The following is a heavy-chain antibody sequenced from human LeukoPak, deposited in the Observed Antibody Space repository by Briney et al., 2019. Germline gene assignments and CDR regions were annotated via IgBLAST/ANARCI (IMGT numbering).Heavy chain of an antibody. CDR3: ARVKMVRGVILGYYFDY. J-gene: IGHJ4*02. Sequence: GGSLRLSCAASGFTFSSYGMHWVRQAPGKGLEWVAVISYDGSNKYYADSVKGRFTISRDNSKNTLYLQMNSLRAEDTAVYYCARVKMVRGVILGYYFDYWGQGTLVTVSS. V-gene: IGHV3-30*03. D-gene: IGHD3-10*01. CDR1: GFTFSSYG. CDR2: ISYDGSNK.